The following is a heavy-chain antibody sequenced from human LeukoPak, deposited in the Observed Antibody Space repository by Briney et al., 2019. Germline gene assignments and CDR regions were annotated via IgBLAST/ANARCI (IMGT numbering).Heavy chain of an antibody. CDR2: IYSGGGT. V-gene: IGHV3-66*01. CDR1: GFTVSTNY. Sequence: GGSLRLSCAASGFTVSTNYMSWVRQAPGRGLEWVSLIYSGGGTYYADSVKGRFTISRDNSRNTLSLQMNSLRVDDTAVYYCARGFRSVTTWGYFDYWGQGALVTVSS. J-gene: IGHJ4*02. D-gene: IGHD4-17*01. CDR3: ARGFRSVTTWGYFDY.